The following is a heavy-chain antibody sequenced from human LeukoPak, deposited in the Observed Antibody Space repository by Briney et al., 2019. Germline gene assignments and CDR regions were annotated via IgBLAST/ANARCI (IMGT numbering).Heavy chain of an antibody. D-gene: IGHD4-23*01. CDR1: GGSVSSGSYY. Sequence: SETLSLTCTVSGGSVSSGSYYWSWIRQPRGKGLEWIGYIYYSGSTNYNPSLKSRVTISVDTSKNQFSLKLSSVTAADTAVYYCARYGGNSYYFDYWGQGTLVTVSS. J-gene: IGHJ4*02. V-gene: IGHV4-61*01. CDR2: IYYSGST. CDR3: ARYGGNSYYFDY.